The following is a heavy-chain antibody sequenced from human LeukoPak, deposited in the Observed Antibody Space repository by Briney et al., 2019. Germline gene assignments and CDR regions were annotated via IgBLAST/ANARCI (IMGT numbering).Heavy chain of an antibody. CDR2: ISAYNGNT. V-gene: IGHV1-18*01. Sequence: ASVKVSCKASGGTFSSYAISWVRQAPGQGLEWMGWISAYNGNTNYAQKLQGRVTMTTDTSTSTAYMELRSLRSDDTAVYYCARGARWFGELLFTADAFDIWGQGTMVTVSS. CDR1: GGTFSSYA. D-gene: IGHD3-10*01. CDR3: ARGARWFGELLFTADAFDI. J-gene: IGHJ3*02.